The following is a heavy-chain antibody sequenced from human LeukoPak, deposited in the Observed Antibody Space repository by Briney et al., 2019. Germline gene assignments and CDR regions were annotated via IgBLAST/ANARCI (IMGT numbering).Heavy chain of an antibody. CDR1: GGTFSSYA. CDR2: IIPIFGTA. D-gene: IGHD3-3*01. Sequence: SVKVSCKASGGTFSSYAISWVRQAPGQGLEWMGGIIPIFGTANYAQEFQGRVTITADESTSTAYMELSSLRSEDTAVYYCARDASDFRSGYYASSFDYWGQGTLVTVSS. V-gene: IGHV1-69*01. CDR3: ARDASDFRSGYYASSFDY. J-gene: IGHJ4*02.